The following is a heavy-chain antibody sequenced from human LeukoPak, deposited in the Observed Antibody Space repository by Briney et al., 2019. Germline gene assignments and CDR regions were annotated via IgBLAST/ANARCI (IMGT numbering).Heavy chain of an antibody. J-gene: IGHJ5*01. Sequence: GGSLRLSCAASGLTFSSYVMNWVRQAPGKGLEWVGRIKSETDGGTTDYAAPVKGRFTLSRDDSKNTLYLQMNSLKTEDTAVYYCATSKVESTSWFDSWGQGTLVTVSS. CDR2: IKSETDGGTT. D-gene: IGHD1-1*01. V-gene: IGHV3-15*01. CDR1: GLTFSSYV. CDR3: ATSKVESTSWFDS.